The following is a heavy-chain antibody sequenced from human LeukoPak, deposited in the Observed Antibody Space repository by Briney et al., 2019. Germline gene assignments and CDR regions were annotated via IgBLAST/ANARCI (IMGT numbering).Heavy chain of an antibody. Sequence: GGSLRLSCAASGFTVSRNYMSWVRQAPGKGLEWVSLIYDTGDTFYADSVKGRFTISRDNSKNTLYLQMNSLRAEDTAVYYCARDYPDFDYWGQGTLVTVSS. CDR3: ARDYPDFDY. CDR2: IYDTGDT. CDR1: GFTVSRNY. J-gene: IGHJ4*02. V-gene: IGHV3-53*01.